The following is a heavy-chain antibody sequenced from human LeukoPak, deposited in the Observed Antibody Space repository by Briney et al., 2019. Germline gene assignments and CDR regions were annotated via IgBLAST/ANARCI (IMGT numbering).Heavy chain of an antibody. J-gene: IGHJ3*02. Sequence: PSGTLSLTCAVSGGSISSSNWWSWVRQPPGKGLEWIGEIYHSGSTNYNPSLKSRVTISVDKSKNQFSLKLSSVTAADTAVYYCARVGVGYSYADAFDIWGQGTMVTVSS. D-gene: IGHD5-18*01. CDR1: GGSISSSNW. CDR2: IYHSGST. V-gene: IGHV4-4*02. CDR3: ARVGVGYSYADAFDI.